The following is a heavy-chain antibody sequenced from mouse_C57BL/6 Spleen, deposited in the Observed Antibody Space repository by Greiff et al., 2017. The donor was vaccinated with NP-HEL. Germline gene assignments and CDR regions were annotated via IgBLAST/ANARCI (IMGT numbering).Heavy chain of an antibody. CDR2: IDPENGDT. V-gene: IGHV14-4*01. D-gene: IGHD3-3*01. CDR3: TTKGYYAMDY. Sequence: EVQLQQSGAELVRPGASVKLSCTASGFNIKDDYMHWVKQRPEQGLEWIGWIDPENGDTEYASKFQGKATITADTSSNPAYLQLSSLTSEDTAVYYCTTKGYYAMDYWGQGTSVTVSS. J-gene: IGHJ4*01. CDR1: GFNIKDDY.